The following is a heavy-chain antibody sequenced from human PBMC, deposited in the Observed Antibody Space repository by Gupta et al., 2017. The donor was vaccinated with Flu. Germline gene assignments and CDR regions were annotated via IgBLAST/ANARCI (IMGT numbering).Heavy chain of an antibody. Sequence: QVQLVESGGGVVQPGRSLRLSCAASGFTFSSYGMHWVRQAPGKGLEWVAVIWYDGSNKYYADSVKGRFTISRDNSKNTLYLQMNSLRAEDTAVYYCARGRIAVAGTRVAFDIWGQGTMVTVSS. V-gene: IGHV3-33*01. D-gene: IGHD6-19*01. J-gene: IGHJ3*02. CDR1: GFTFSSYG. CDR3: ARGRIAVAGTRVAFDI. CDR2: IWYDGSNK.